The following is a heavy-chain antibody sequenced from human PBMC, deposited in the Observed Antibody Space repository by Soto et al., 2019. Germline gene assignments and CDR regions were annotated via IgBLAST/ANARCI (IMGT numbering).Heavy chain of an antibody. V-gene: IGHV2-5*01. Sequence: SGPTLVNPTQILTLTCTFSGFSLTSGVVGVGWIRQTPGEALEWLALIYWNDEQYYNPSLRNRLTITMDTSKNQVVLTMTNMDTVDTATYYCAHGLPGPSAYDVWGQGTTVTVSS. J-gene: IGHJ6*02. CDR3: AHGLPGPSAYDV. CDR2: IYWNDEQ. CDR1: GFSLTSGVVG.